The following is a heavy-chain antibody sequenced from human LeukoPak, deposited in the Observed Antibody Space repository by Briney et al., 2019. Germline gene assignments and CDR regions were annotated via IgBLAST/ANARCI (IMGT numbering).Heavy chain of an antibody. CDR1: GFTFSSYW. J-gene: IGHJ5*01. V-gene: IGHV3-7*01. CDR2: IKQDGSEK. D-gene: IGHD3-10*01. Sequence: PGGSLRLSCAASGFTFSSYWMSWVRQAPGKGLEWVANIKQDGSEKYYVDSVKGRFTISRDNAKNSLYLQMNSLRAEDTAVYYCARVLKGNYYSGLGTYRWFDSWGQGTLVTVSS. CDR3: ARVLKGNYYSGLGTYRWFDS.